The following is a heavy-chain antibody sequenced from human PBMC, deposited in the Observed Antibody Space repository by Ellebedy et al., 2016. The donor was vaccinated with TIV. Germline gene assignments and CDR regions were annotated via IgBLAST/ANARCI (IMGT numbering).Heavy chain of an antibody. V-gene: IGHV4-4*02. J-gene: IGHJ4*02. D-gene: IGHD4-11*01. Sequence: SETLSLTXAVSGGSISSSNWWSWVRQPPGKGLEWIGEIYHSGSTNYNPSLKSRVTISVDKSKNQFSLKLSSVTAADTAVYYCASLRETTVRIHARNFDYWGQGTLVTVSS. CDR3: ASLRETTVRIHARNFDY. CDR2: IYHSGST. CDR1: GGSISSSNW.